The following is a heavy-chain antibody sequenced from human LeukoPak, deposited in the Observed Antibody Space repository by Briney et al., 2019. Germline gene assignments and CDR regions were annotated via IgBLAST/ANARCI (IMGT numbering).Heavy chain of an antibody. D-gene: IGHD1-14*01. CDR1: GYTFTAFA. CDR2: INAGNGNT. CDR3: MRDLITGADWYFDL. V-gene: IGHV1-3*01. J-gene: IGHJ2*01. Sequence: ASVKVSCKASGYTFTAFAMHWVRQAPGQGLEWMGWINAGNGNTKYSQKFQGRVTITRDTSAKTAYMELSSLTSEDTAVYFCMRDLITGADWYFDLWGPGTLVTVSS.